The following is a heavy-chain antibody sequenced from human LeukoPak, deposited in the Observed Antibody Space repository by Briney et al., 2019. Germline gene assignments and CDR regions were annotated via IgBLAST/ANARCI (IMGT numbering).Heavy chain of an antibody. CDR1: GGSVSSGSHY. Sequence: SETLSLTCTVSGGSVSSGSHYWSWIRQPPGKGLEWIGYIYYSGSTNYNPSLKSRVTISIDTSKNQFSLKLSSVTAADTAVYYCARDPREATRGTFDIWGQGTMVTVSS. CDR2: IYYSGST. V-gene: IGHV4-61*01. J-gene: IGHJ3*02. CDR3: ARDPREATRGTFDI. D-gene: IGHD5-12*01.